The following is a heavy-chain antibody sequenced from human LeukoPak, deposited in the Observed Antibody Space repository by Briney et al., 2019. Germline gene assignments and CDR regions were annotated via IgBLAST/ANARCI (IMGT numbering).Heavy chain of an antibody. CDR2: IYHSGIT. CDR3: ARAVGSFDWLPLFDF. V-gene: IGHV4-38-2*02. D-gene: IGHD3-9*01. J-gene: IGHJ4*02. Sequence: SETLSLTCTVSGYSIRSGFYWGWIRQPPGKGLEWIGDIYHSGITYYTPSLKSRVTISVDTSKNQFYLKLSSVTAADTAVYYCARAVGSFDWLPLFDFWGQGALVTVSS. CDR1: GYSIRSGFY.